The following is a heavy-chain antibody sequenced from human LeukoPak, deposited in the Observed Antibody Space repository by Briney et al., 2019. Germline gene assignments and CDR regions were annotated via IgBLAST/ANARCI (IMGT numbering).Heavy chain of an antibody. CDR3: ASRSPSRTYDFWSGYYLHDAFDI. V-gene: IGHV3-66*02. CDR2: IYSGGST. J-gene: IGHJ3*02. CDR1: GFTFSSNY. D-gene: IGHD3-3*01. Sequence: GGSLRLSCAAPGFTFSSNYMSWVRQAPGKGLEWVSVIYSGGSTYYADSVKRRFTISRDNSKNTLYLQMNSLRAEDTAVYYCASRSPSRTYDFWSGYYLHDAFDIWGQGTMVTVSS.